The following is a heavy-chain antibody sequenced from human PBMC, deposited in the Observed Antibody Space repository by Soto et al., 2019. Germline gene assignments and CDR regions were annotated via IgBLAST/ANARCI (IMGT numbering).Heavy chain of an antibody. CDR2: ISSRSTTI. CDR3: ARGGGSGDYYYMDV. J-gene: IGHJ6*03. V-gene: IGHV3-48*01. D-gene: IGHD3-16*01. CDR1: EFAFSSSP. Sequence: EVQLVGSGGGLVQPGGSLRLSCVASEFAFSSSPMNWVRQAPGKGLAWVSYISSRSTTIYYADSVKGRFTISRDNAKNSLFLQMNSLSAEATAVYYCARGGGSGDYYYMDVWGNGTTVTVSS.